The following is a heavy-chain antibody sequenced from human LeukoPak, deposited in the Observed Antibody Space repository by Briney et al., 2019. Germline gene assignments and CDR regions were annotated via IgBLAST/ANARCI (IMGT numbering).Heavy chain of an antibody. V-gene: IGHV3-30*18. D-gene: IGHD6-13*01. CDR1: GFTFSSYG. Sequence: GGSLRLSCAASGFTFSSYGMHWVRQAPGKGLEWVAVISYDGSNKYYADSVKGRFTISRDNSRNTLYMQMNSLRAEDTAVYYCAKSIYSSSRGGFDYWGQGTLVTVSS. CDR3: AKSIYSSSRGGFDY. J-gene: IGHJ4*02. CDR2: ISYDGSNK.